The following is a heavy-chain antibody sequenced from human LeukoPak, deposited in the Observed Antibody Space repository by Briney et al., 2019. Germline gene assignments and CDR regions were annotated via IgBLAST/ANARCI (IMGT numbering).Heavy chain of an antibody. D-gene: IGHD1-26*01. CDR2: IYYSGST. J-gene: IGHJ4*02. CDR1: GSSISSYY. CDR3: ARHFRELAFDY. Sequence: SETLSLTCTVSGSSISSYYWSWIRQPPGKGLEWIGYIYYSGSTNYNPSLKSRVTISVDTSKNQFSLKLSSVTAADTAVYYCARHFRELAFDYWGQGTLVTVSS. V-gene: IGHV4-59*01.